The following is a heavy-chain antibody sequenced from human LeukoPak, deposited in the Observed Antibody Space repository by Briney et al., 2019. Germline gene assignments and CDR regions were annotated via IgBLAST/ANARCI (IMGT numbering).Heavy chain of an antibody. CDR2: IYWDDDK. J-gene: IGHJ4*02. CDR3: AFSKYSRSDFDS. D-gene: IGHD6-6*01. CDR1: GFSLSTNDVG. V-gene: IGHV2-5*02. Sequence: SGPTLLKPTQTLTLTCTFSGFSLSTNDVGVCWIRQPPGEALEWLALIYWDDDKRYSPPQKSRLTITKDTSKNQVVLTMANMDPADTATYYCAFSKYSRSDFDSWGQGTLVTVSS.